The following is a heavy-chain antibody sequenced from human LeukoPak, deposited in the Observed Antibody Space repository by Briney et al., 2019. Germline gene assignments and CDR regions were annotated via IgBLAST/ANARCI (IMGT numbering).Heavy chain of an antibody. Sequence: PSETLSLTCAVYGGSFSGYYWSWIRQPPGEGLEWIGEVTHTGGTNYNPSLKSRVTISLDTFKNQFSLKLTSVTAADTAVYYCARGDYEAFDIWGQGTMVTVSS. CDR2: VTHTGGT. CDR3: ARGDYEAFDI. J-gene: IGHJ3*02. D-gene: IGHD4-17*01. CDR1: GGSFSGYY. V-gene: IGHV4-34*01.